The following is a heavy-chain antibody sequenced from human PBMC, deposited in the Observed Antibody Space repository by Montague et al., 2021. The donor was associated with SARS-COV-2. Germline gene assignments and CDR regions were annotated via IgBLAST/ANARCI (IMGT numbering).Heavy chain of an antibody. V-gene: IGHV4-39*01. CDR3: ARRLTVWTGDAKSGYFDY. D-gene: IGHD3/OR15-3a*01. J-gene: IGHJ4*02. CDR1: GGSMMSPSFH. Sequence: SETLSLTCTVSGGSMMSPSFHWDWIRQAPGKGLEWIGSIYYGGTTYFNPSLRSRVTLSVDTPRSQFSLELSSVTAADTAVYYCARRLTVWTGDAKSGYFDYWGQGLLVTVSS. CDR2: IYYGGTT.